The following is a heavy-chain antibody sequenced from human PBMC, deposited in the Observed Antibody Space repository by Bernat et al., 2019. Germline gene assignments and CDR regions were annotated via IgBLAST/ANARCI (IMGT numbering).Heavy chain of an antibody. CDR3: ARGENFFDY. Sequence: EVQLVESGGGLVQPGGSLRLSCAASGFTVSSNYMGWVRQAPRKGLEWVSVIYSGGSTDYAASAKGRFTTSRDHSKNTLYLKMDGMRAEDMAVYDCARGENFFDYWGQGALVTVSS. J-gene: IGHJ4*02. CDR1: GFTVSSNY. D-gene: IGHD2/OR15-2a*01. CDR2: IYSGGST. V-gene: IGHV3-66*01.